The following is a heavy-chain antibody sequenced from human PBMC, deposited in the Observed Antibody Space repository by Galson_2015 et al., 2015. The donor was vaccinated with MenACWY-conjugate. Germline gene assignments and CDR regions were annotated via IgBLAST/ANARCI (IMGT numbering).Heavy chain of an antibody. D-gene: IGHD4-17*01. CDR3: ARNKYGDYVFDY. Sequence: SLRLSCAASGFTFSSYSMNWVRQAPGKGLEWVSYISSTTTIYYADSVKGRFTISRDNAKNSLYLQMNSVTDEDTAVYYCARNKYGDYVFDYWSQGTLVTVSS. V-gene: IGHV3-48*02. CDR1: GFTFSSYS. CDR2: ISSTTTI. J-gene: IGHJ4*02.